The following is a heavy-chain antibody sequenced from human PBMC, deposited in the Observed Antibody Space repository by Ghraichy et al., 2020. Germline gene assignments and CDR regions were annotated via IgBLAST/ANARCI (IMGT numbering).Heavy chain of an antibody. CDR1: GFTFSSYG. Sequence: GESLNISCAASGFTFSSYGMHWVRQAPGKGLEWVAVIWYDGSNKYYADSVKGRFTISRDNSKNTLYLQMNSLRAEDTAVYYCARRKRVVVAATPPIYYYYYGMDVWGQGTTVTVSS. V-gene: IGHV3-33*01. CDR2: IWYDGSNK. J-gene: IGHJ6*02. CDR3: ARRKRVVVAATPPIYYYYYGMDV. D-gene: IGHD2-15*01.